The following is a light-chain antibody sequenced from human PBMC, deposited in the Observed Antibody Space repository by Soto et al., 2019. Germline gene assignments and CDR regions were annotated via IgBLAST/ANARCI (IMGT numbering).Light chain of an antibody. V-gene: IGLV1-44*01. CDR3: AAWDDSLRGWV. J-gene: IGLJ3*02. CDR1: SSNIGRNT. Sequence: QSVLTQPPSASGTPGQRVTISCFGSSSNIGRNTVNWFQQLPGTAPKLLIYSNNQRPSGVPDRFSGSKSGTSASLAISGLQSGDEADYYCAAWDDSLRGWVFGGGTKVTVL. CDR2: SNN.